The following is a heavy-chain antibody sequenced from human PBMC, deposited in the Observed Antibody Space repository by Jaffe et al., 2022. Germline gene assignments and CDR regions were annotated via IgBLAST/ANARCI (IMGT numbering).Heavy chain of an antibody. V-gene: IGHV4-61*02. D-gene: IGHD3-10*01. Sequence: QVQLQESGPGLVKPSQTLSLTCTVSGGSISSGSYYWSWIRQPAGKGLEWIGRIYTSGSTNYNPSLKSRVTISVDTSKNQFSLKLSSVTAADTAVYYCARDPYYGSGSPIWGQGTMVTVSS. CDR2: IYTSGST. CDR3: ARDPYYGSGSPI. CDR1: GGSISSGSYY. J-gene: IGHJ3*02.